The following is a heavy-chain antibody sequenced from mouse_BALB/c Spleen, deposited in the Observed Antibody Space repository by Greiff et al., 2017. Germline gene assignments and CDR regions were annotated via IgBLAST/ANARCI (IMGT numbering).Heavy chain of an antibody. CDR1: GFSLTSYD. D-gene: IGHD2-14*01. CDR2: IWTGGGT. CDR3: VREEERRINQAWFAY. Sequence: VKLVESGPGLVAPSQSLSITCTVSGFSLTSYDISWIRQPPGKGLEWLGVIWTGGGTNYNSAFMSRLSISNDNSKSQVFLKMNSLQTDDTAIYYYVREEERRINQAWFAYWGQGTLVTVSA. J-gene: IGHJ3*01. V-gene: IGHV2-9-2*01.